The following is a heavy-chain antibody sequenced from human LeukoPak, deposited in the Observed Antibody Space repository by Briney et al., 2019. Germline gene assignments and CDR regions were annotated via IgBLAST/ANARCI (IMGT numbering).Heavy chain of an antibody. CDR3: ARYIAAHQNWFDP. J-gene: IGHJ5*02. D-gene: IGHD6-6*01. V-gene: IGHV4-34*01. Sequence: SETLSLTCAVYGGSFSGYYWSWIRQPPGKGLEWIGEINHSGSTNYNPSPKSRVTISVDTSKNQFSLKLSSVTAADTAVYYCARYIAAHQNWFDPWGQGTLVTVSS. CDR2: INHSGST. CDR1: GGSFSGYY.